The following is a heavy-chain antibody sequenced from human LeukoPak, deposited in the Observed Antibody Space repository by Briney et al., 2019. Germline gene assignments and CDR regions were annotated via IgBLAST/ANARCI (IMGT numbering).Heavy chain of an antibody. Sequence: TSETLSLTCTVSGGAISSYYWSCIRQPPGKGLEWVGDIYFSGSTNYNPSLKSRVTISVETSKDQFSLRLSSVTAADTAIYYCARQTPTSYYYDSTGPFDYWGQGTLVTVSS. CDR2: IYFSGST. J-gene: IGHJ4*02. CDR1: GGAISSYY. CDR3: ARQTPTSYYYDSTGPFDY. D-gene: IGHD3-22*01. V-gene: IGHV4-59*08.